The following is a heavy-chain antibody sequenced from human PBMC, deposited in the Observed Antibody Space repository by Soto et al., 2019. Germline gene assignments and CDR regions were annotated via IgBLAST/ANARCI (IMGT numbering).Heavy chain of an antibody. V-gene: IGHV3-30-3*01. CDR3: ARGWLERPES. J-gene: IGHJ5*02. Sequence: QVQLVESGGGVVQPGRSLRLSCAASGFIFSNYAMHWVRQAPGKGLEWVAVISYDGSNKYYADSVKGRFTISRDNSKNTLALQMNSRRGDDTAVYYCARGWLERPESWGQGTLVTVSS. D-gene: IGHD5-12*01. CDR2: ISYDGSNK. CDR1: GFIFSNYA.